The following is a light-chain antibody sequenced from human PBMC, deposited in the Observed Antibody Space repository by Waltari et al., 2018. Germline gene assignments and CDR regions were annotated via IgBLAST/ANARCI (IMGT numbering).Light chain of an antibody. J-gene: IGLJ2*01. Sequence: QSALIQPASVSGSPGQSITISCTGSSSDLGGSDFVSWYQRRPGKAPQLLMSDVSRRPSAVSNRFSGSKSGNRASLTISGLRPEDEGDYYCSSYTSRNTHVIFGGGTKLTVL. CDR2: DVS. V-gene: IGLV2-14*03. CDR3: SSYTSRNTHVI. CDR1: SSDLGGSDF.